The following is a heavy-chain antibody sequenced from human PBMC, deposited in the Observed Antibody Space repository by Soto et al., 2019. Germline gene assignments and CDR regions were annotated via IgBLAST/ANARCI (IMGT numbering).Heavy chain of an antibody. D-gene: IGHD2-2*01. J-gene: IGHJ4*02. CDR1: GGSVSSGGYY. CDR2: IYHSGTT. V-gene: IGHV4-31*03. Sequence: QVQLQESGPGLVKPSQTLSLTCTVSGGSVSSGGYYWTWIRQYPGKDLEWIGCIYHSGTTYYNPSLRGRLTVSLDTSKNQFSLNLISVTAAETAVYYCAIYCDSNSCRGDRAGALDFWGQGILVTVSS. CDR3: AIYCDSNSCRGDRAGALDF.